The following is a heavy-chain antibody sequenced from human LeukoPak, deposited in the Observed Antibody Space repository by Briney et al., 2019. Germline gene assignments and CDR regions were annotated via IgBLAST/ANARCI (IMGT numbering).Heavy chain of an antibody. V-gene: IGHV1-2*06. CDR2: INPNRGGT. CDR1: GYTFTGYY. J-gene: IGHJ4*02. D-gene: IGHD5-12*01. CDR3: ARVMATIGSIFDY. Sequence: GASVKVSCKASGYTFTGYYMHWVRQAPGQGLEWMGRINPNRGGTNYAQKFQGRVTMTRDTSISTAYMELSRLRSDDTAVYYCARVMATIGSIFDYWGQGTLVTVSS.